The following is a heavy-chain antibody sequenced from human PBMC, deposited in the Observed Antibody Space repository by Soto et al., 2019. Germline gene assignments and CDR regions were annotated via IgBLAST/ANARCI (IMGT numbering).Heavy chain of an antibody. CDR2: ISSSGSTI. V-gene: IGHV3-11*01. CDR3: ARSPNRYCSSTSCYDHPDY. Sequence: GGSLRLSCAASGFTFSDYYMSWIRQAPGKGLEWVSYISSSGSTIYYADSVKGRFTISRDNAKNSLYLQMNSLRAEDTAVYYCARSPNRYCSSTSCYDHPDYWGQGTLVTVS. J-gene: IGHJ4*02. CDR1: GFTFSDYY. D-gene: IGHD2-2*01.